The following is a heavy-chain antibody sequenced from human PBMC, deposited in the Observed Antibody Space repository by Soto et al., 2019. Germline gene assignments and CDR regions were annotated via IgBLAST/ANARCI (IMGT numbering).Heavy chain of an antibody. D-gene: IGHD1-1*01. CDR1: GFTFSSYS. J-gene: IGHJ6*02. CDR2: ISSSISTI. CDR3: ARDRRYSEFSLHV. V-gene: IGHV3-48*02. Sequence: EVQLVESGGGLVQPGGSLRLSCVASGFTFSSYSMNWVRQAPGKGLEWISYISSSISTIYYADSVKGRFTISRDNAKNSLYLQMNSLRDDDTAVYYCARDRRYSEFSLHVWGQGTTVTVSS.